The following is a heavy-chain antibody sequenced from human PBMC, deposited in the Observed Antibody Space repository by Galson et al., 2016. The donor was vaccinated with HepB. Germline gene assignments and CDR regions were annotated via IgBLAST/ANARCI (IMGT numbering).Heavy chain of an antibody. V-gene: IGHV3-23*01. J-gene: IGHJ3*01. CDR1: GLTFRNYA. D-gene: IGHD6-13*01. CDR2: LSASGGTT. Sequence: SLRLSCAASGLTFRNYAMSWVRQTPGKGLEWVSALSASGGTTYYADSVKGRFTISRDNSKNTLYLEMNSLRPEDSAVYYCAKGGGSSWYYPFDVWGQGTMVTVSS. CDR3: AKGGGSSWYYPFDV.